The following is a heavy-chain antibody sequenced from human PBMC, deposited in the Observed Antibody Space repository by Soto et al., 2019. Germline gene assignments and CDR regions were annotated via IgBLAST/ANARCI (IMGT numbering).Heavy chain of an antibody. CDR3: AGKYYYDSMFDP. V-gene: IGHV4-59*01. CDR2: IYYSGST. Sequence: SESLSLSCTVSGGSISSYYWSWIRQPPGKGLEWIGYIYYSGSTNYNPSLKSRVTISVDTSKNQFSLKLSSVTAADTAVYYCAGKYYYDSMFDPWGQGTLVTVSS. CDR1: GGSISSYY. J-gene: IGHJ5*02. D-gene: IGHD3-22*01.